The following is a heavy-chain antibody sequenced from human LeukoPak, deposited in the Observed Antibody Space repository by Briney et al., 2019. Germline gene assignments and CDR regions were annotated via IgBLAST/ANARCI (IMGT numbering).Heavy chain of an antibody. J-gene: IGHJ4*02. CDR2: IIPIFGTA. V-gene: IGHV1-69*01. CDR3: ARERESGSYHFDY. CDR1: GGTFSSYA. Sequence: SVKVSCKASGGTFSSYAISWVRQAPGQGLEWMGGIIPIFGTANYAQKFQGRVTITADESTSTAYMELSSLRSEDTAVYYCARERESGSYHFDYWGQGTLVAVSS. D-gene: IGHD1-26*01.